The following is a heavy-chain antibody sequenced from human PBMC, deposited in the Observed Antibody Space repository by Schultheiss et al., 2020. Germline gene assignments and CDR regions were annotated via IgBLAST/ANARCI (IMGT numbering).Heavy chain of an antibody. Sequence: ASVKVSCKASGYTFTGYYMHWVRQAPGQGLEWMGRINPNSGGTNYAQKFQGRVTITADESTSTAYMELRSLRSDDTAVYFCARLGEWSYLFEYWGLGTLVTVSS. CDR1: GYTFTGYY. J-gene: IGHJ4*01. CDR2: INPNSGGT. D-gene: IGHD4/OR15-4a*01. CDR3: ARLGEWSYLFEY. V-gene: IGHV1-2*06.